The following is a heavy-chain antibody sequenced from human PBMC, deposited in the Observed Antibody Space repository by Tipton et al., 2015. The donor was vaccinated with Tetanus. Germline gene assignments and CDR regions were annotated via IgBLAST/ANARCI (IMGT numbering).Heavy chain of an antibody. V-gene: IGHV4-31*11. CDR3: ARDRSHFYFGPQIDY. CDR1: GDSISSGDYY. J-gene: IGHJ4*02. D-gene: IGHD3/OR15-3a*01. Sequence: TLSLTCAVSGDSISSGDYYWTWIRQHPGRGLESIGYIFGSGDTFYNPSLESRVTISLDTSKNHLPLKLTSVTAADTAVYYCARDRSHFYFGPQIDYWGQGTPVTASS. CDR2: IFGSGDT.